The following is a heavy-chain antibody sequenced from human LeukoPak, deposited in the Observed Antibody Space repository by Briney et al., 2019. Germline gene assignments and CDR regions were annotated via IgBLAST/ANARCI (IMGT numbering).Heavy chain of an antibody. D-gene: IGHD2-8*01. Sequence: PGGSLRLSCAASGFTFSSYWMSWVRQAPGKGLEWVANIKPDGSGKYYVDSVTGRFTISRDNAKNSLYLQMNSLRADDTAVFYCAREMQYLANFDSWGQGTLVTVSS. V-gene: IGHV3-7*01. CDR2: IKPDGSGK. CDR3: AREMQYLANFDS. CDR1: GFTFSSYW. J-gene: IGHJ4*02.